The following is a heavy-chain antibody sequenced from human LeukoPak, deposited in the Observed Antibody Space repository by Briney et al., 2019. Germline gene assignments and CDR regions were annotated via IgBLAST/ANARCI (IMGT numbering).Heavy chain of an antibody. CDR3: AKGYSSSWYSHTYNWFDP. D-gene: IGHD6-13*01. CDR2: ISGSGGST. CDR1: GFTFSRYG. Sequence: GGTLRLSCAASGFTFSRYGMSWVRQAPGKGLEWVSAISGSGGSTYYADSVKGRFTISRDNSKNTLYLQMNSLRAEDTAVYYCAKGYSSSWYSHTYNWFDPWGQGTLVTVSS. V-gene: IGHV3-23*01. J-gene: IGHJ5*02.